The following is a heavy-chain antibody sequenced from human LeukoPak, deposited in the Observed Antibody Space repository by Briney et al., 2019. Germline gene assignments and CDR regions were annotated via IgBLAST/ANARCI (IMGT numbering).Heavy chain of an antibody. CDR1: GFTFSSYE. CDR2: ISSSGSSI. D-gene: IGHD3-3*01. Sequence: GGSLRLSCAASGFTFSSYEMNWVRQAPGKGLEWISYISSSGSSIQHADSVKGRFTISRDNAKNSLYLQMNSLRAEDTAVYYCASGVNYFDYWGQGTLVTVSS. CDR3: ASGVNYFDY. V-gene: IGHV3-48*03. J-gene: IGHJ4*02.